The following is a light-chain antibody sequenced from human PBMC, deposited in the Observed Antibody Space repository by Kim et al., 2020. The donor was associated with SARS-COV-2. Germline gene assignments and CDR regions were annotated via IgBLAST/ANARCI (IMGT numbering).Light chain of an antibody. CDR1: KLANKY. Sequence: SWCPGQPACITYTGDKLANKYASWLPQKPGQSPVLVIYQDSKRPSGIPDRFSGTSSGNSATLTISRTQAINKADYYYQAWDSSSYLFGTGTKVTVL. J-gene: IGLJ1*01. CDR2: QDS. V-gene: IGLV3-1*01. CDR3: QAWDSSSYL.